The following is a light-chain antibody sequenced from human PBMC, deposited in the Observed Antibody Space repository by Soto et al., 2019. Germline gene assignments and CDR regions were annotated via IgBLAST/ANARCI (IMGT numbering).Light chain of an antibody. Sequence: QSALTQPASVSRSPGQSITISCTGTSSDVGSYNLVSWYQQHPGKAPKFMIYEGSKRPSGVSNRFSGSKSGNTASLTISGLQAEDEADYYCCSYAGSSPYVFGTGTKLTVL. J-gene: IGLJ1*01. CDR2: EGS. CDR3: CSYAGSSPYV. CDR1: SSDVGSYNL. V-gene: IGLV2-23*01.